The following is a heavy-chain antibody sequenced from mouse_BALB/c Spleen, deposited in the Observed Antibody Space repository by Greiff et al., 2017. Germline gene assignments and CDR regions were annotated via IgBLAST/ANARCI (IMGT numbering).Heavy chain of an antibody. J-gene: IGHJ4*01. CDR3: ATSTMITTDYAMDY. V-gene: IGHV2-2*02. CDR2: IWSGGST. CDR1: GFSLTSYG. Sequence: VQLQESGPGLVQPSQSLSITCTVSGFSLTSYGVHWVRQSPGKGLEWLGVIWSGGSTDYNAAFISRLSISKDNSKSQVFFKMNSLQANDTAIYYCATSTMITTDYAMDYWGQGTSVTVSS. D-gene: IGHD2-4*01.